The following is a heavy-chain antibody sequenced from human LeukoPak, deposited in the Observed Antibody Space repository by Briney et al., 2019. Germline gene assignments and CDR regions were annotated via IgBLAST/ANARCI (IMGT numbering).Heavy chain of an antibody. D-gene: IGHD6-6*01. CDR1: GFTFSSYT. Sequence: GGSLRLSCAASGFTFSSYTMTWVRQAPGKGLEWVSYISSSSSTIYYADSVKGRFTISRDNSKNTLYLQMNSLRAEDTAVYYCAKRREAWGSSSGYFDYWGQGTLVTVSS. CDR2: ISSSSSTI. J-gene: IGHJ4*02. CDR3: AKRREAWGSSSGYFDY. V-gene: IGHV3-48*01.